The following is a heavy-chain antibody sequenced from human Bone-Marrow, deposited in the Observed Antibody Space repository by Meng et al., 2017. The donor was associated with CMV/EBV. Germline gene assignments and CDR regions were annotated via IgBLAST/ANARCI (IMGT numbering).Heavy chain of an antibody. J-gene: IGHJ6*02. V-gene: IGHV1-2*02. CDR3: ARGGAVAGTLRYYGMDV. D-gene: IGHD6-19*01. Sequence: ASVKVSCKASGYTFTSYDINWVRQATGQGLEWMGWINPNSGGTNYAQKFQGRVTMTRDTSISTAYMELSRLRSDDPAVYYCARGGAVAGTLRYYGMDVWGQGTTVTVSS. CDR1: GYTFTSYD. CDR2: INPNSGGT.